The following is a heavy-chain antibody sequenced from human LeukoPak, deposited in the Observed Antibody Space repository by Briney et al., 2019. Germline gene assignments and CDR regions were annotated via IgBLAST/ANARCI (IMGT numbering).Heavy chain of an antibody. V-gene: IGHV1-69-2*01. CDR1: GYTFTDYY. D-gene: IGHD3-22*01. CDR3: ATVEFFGIVGGFDY. Sequence: ASVKVSCKVSGYTFTDYYMHWVHQAPGKGLEWMGLVDPEDGETIYAEKFQGRVTITADTSTDTAYMELSSLRSEDTAVYYCATVEFFGIVGGFDYWGQGTLVTVSS. CDR2: VDPEDGET. J-gene: IGHJ4*02.